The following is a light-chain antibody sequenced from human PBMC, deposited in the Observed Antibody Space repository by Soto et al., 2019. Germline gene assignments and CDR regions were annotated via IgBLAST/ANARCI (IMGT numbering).Light chain of an antibody. V-gene: IGKV3-20*01. CDR1: QIVSNNY. J-gene: IGKJ1*01. CDR2: GAS. CDR3: QQYRNSLPWT. Sequence: EIVLTQSPGTLSLSPGEGATLSCRASQIVSNNYLAWYQQKPGQTPRLLVYGASRRATGIPDRLSGSGSGTDFPLTISRLEPKAFAVYYCQQYRNSLPWTSGQGTKVDIK.